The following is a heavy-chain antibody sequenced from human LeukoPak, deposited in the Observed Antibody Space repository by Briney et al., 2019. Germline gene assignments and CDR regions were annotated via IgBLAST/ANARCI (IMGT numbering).Heavy chain of an antibody. J-gene: IGHJ4*02. D-gene: IGHD3-3*01. CDR2: IKRSVENT. Sequence: TGGSLRLSCAASGFTFSNFAMHWVRQAPGKGLEWISAIKRSVENTYYADSVKGRFTISRDNSKNILYLQMDSLRVDDSGVYHCAKDVSDLWRPLDSWGQGTLVTVSS. V-gene: IGHV3-23*01. CDR3: AKDVSDLWRPLDS. CDR1: GFTFSNFA.